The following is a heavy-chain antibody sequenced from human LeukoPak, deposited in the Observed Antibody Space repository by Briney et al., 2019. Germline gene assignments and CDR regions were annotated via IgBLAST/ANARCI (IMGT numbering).Heavy chain of an antibody. CDR2: ISSNGGST. D-gene: IGHD6-13*01. J-gene: IGHJ4*02. CDR1: GFTFSSHA. Sequence: GGSLRLSCAASGFTFSSHAMHWVRQAPGKGLEYVSAISSNGGSTYYANSVKGRFTISRDNSKNTLYLQMGSLRADDMAVYYCARGQQILLYSSSWYGVSDYWGQGTLVTVSS. CDR3: ARGQQILLYSSSWYGVSDY. V-gene: IGHV3-64*01.